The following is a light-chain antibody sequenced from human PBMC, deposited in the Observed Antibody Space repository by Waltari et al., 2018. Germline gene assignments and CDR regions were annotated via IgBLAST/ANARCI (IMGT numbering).Light chain of an antibody. CDR3: QAWDSNTYVI. V-gene: IGLV3-1*01. Sequence: SYELTQPTSVSVSPGQTASITCSGDRLGDRYVCWYQQKPGQSPVLVIYQDHKRPSGIPERFSGSNSGHTATLTISGTQTVDEADYYCQAWDSNTYVIFGGGTKLTVL. J-gene: IGLJ2*01. CDR1: RLGDRY. CDR2: QDH.